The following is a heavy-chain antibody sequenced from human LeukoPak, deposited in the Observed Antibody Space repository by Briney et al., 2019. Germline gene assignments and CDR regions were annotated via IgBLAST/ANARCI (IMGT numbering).Heavy chain of an antibody. D-gene: IGHD3-22*01. CDR2: INLSGGST. J-gene: IGHJ5*02. CDR1: GYTFTSYY. V-gene: IGHV1-46*01. CDR3: ARGPQYYYDSSGYYYDTRFDP. Sequence: ASVKVSCKASGYTFTSYYMHWVRQAPGQGLEWMGIINLSGGSTSYAQKFQGRVTMTRDTSTSTVYMELSSLRSEDTAVYYCARGPQYYYDSSGYYYDTRFDPWGQGTLVTVSS.